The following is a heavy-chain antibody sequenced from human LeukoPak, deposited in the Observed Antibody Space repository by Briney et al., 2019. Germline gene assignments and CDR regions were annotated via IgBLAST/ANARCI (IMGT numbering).Heavy chain of an antibody. D-gene: IGHD2/OR15-2a*01. J-gene: IGHJ4*02. CDR1: GYTLTELS. Sequence: GASVKVSCKVSGYTLTELSMHWVRQAPGKGVEWMGGFYPEDGETIYAQKFQGRVTMTEDTSTDTAYMELSSLRSEDTAVYYCATGGSLLHRVYYFDYWGQGTLVTVSS. CDR2: FYPEDGET. V-gene: IGHV1-24*01. CDR3: ATGGSLLHRVYYFDY.